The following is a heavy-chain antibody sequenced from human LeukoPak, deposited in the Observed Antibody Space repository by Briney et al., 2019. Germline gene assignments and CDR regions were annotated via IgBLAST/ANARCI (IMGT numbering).Heavy chain of an antibody. CDR2: INPNSGGT. D-gene: IGHD4-23*01. CDR1: GYTFTGYD. CDR3: ALLYGGNSGFPGSYFDY. J-gene: IGHJ4*02. V-gene: IGHV1-2*02. Sequence: GASVKVSCKASGYTFTGYDMHWVRQAPGQGLEGMGWINPNSGGTNYAQKFQGRVTMTRDTSISTAYMELSRLRSDDTAVYYCALLYGGNSGFPGSYFDYWGQGTLVTVSS.